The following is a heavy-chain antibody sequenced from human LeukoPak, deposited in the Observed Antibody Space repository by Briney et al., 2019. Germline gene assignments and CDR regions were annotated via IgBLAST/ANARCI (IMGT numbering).Heavy chain of an antibody. CDR3: TRRQEKYSSGWFIQVVHASDI. J-gene: IGHJ3*02. CDR2: INHSGST. D-gene: IGHD6-19*01. Sequence: PSETLSLTCAVYGGSFSGYYWSWIRQPPGKGLEWIGEINHSGSTNYNPSLKSRVTISVDTSKNQFSLKLSSVTAADTAVYYCTRRQEKYSSGWFIQVVHASDIWGQGTMVTVSS. V-gene: IGHV4-34*01. CDR1: GGSFSGYY.